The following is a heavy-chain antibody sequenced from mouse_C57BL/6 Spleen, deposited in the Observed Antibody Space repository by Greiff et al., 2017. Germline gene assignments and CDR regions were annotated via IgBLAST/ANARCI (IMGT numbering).Heavy chain of an antibody. Sequence: DVKLVESGGGLVQPKGSLKLSCAASGFSFNTYAMNWVRQAPGKGLEWVARIRSKSNNYATYYADSVKDRFTISRDDSESMLYLQMNNLKTEDTAMYYCVRHPGDGYGWFAYWGQGTLVTVSA. CDR2: IRSKSNNYAT. CDR3: VRHPGDGYGWFAY. CDR1: GFSFNTYA. V-gene: IGHV10-1*01. J-gene: IGHJ3*01. D-gene: IGHD2-3*01.